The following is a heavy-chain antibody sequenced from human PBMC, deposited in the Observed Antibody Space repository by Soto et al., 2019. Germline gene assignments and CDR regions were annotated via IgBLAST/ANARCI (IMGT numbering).Heavy chain of an antibody. CDR3: ARHNRYSSTWFEGWFDP. D-gene: IGHD6-13*01. V-gene: IGHV5-51*01. J-gene: IGHJ5*02. CDR1: GYSFTNYW. CDR2: IHPGDSDT. Sequence: PGESLKISCQGSGYSFTNYWVGWVRQIPGRGLEWMGIIHPGDSDTRYSPFFQGQVTISADKSISTAYLQWSSLKASDTAMYYCARHNRYSSTWFEGWFDPWCQGTLVTVSS.